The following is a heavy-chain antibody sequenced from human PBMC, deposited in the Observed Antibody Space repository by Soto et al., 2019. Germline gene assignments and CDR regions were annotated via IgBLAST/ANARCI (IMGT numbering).Heavy chain of an antibody. D-gene: IGHD5-18*01. Sequence: SVKVSCKASGGTFSSYAISWVRQAPGQGLEWMGGIIPIFGTANYAQKFQGRVAITADESTSTAYMELSSLRSEDTAVYYCASPWDTARDKPLYDYYGMDVWGQGTTVTVSS. CDR1: GGTFSSYA. CDR2: IIPIFGTA. CDR3: ASPWDTARDKPLYDYYGMDV. V-gene: IGHV1-69*13. J-gene: IGHJ6*02.